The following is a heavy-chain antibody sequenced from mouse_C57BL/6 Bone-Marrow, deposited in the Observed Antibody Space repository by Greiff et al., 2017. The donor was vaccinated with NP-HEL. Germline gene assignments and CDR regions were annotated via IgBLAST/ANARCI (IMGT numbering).Heavy chain of an antibody. D-gene: IGHD4-1*01. Sequence: QVQLQQPGAELVMPGASVKLSCKASGYTFTSYWMHWVKQRPGQGLEWIGEIDPSDSYTNYNQKFKGKSTLTVDKSSSTAYMQLSSLTSEDSAVYYCARSRKTGTYVWGTGTTVTVSS. CDR2: IDPSDSYT. V-gene: IGHV1-69*01. CDR3: ARSRKTGTYV. J-gene: IGHJ1*03. CDR1: GYTFTSYW.